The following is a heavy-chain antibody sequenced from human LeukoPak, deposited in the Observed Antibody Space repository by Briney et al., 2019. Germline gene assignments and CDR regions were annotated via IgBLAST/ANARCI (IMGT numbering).Heavy chain of an antibody. CDR2: ISWNSGSI. V-gene: IGHV3-9*01. CDR1: GFTFDDYA. D-gene: IGHD6-13*01. J-gene: IGHJ2*01. CDR3: AKDKYSSSWYSVWYFDL. Sequence: GRSLRLSCAASGFTFDDYAMHWVRQAPGKGLEWVSGISWNSGSIGYADSVKGRFTISRDNAKNSLYLQMNSLRAEDTALYYCAKDKYSSSWYSVWYFDLWGRGTLVTVSS.